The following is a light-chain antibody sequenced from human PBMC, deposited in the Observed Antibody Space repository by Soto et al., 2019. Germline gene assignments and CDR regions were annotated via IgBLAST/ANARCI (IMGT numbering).Light chain of an antibody. CDR1: QSVSSY. V-gene: IGKV3-11*01. CDR3: QQRGNWPPT. J-gene: IGKJ2*01. CDR2: DAS. Sequence: EIVLTQSPATLSLSPGERATLSCRASQSVSSYLAWYQEKPGQAPRLLIYDASNRATGIPARFSGSGSGTDFTLTISSLEPEDFAVYYCQQRGNWPPTFGQGTKLEIK.